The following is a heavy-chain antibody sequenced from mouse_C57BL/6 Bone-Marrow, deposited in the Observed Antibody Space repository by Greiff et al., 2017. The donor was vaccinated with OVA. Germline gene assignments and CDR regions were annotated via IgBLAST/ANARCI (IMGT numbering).Heavy chain of an antibody. Sequence: EVKLLESGGGLVQPGGSLKLSCAASGIDFSRYWMSWVRRAPGQGLEWIGEINPDSSTINYAPSLKDKFIISRDNAKNTLYLQMSKVRSEDTALYYCARPAYSNYGNFDVWGTGTTVTVSS. CDR1: GIDFSRYW. D-gene: IGHD2-5*01. CDR3: ARPAYSNYGNFDV. V-gene: IGHV4-1*01. J-gene: IGHJ1*03. CDR2: INPDSSTI.